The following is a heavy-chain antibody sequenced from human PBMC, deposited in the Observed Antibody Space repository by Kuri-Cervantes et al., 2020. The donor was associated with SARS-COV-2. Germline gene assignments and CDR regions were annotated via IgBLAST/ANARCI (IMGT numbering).Heavy chain of an antibody. CDR3: AKDLGVPAAIEMFYYYYGMDV. J-gene: IGHJ6*02. CDR2: ISYDGSNK. D-gene: IGHD2-2*01. Sequence: GESLKISCAASGFTFSSYGMHWVRQAPGKGLEWVAVISYDGSNKYYADSVKGRFTISRDNSKNTLYLQMNSLRAEDTAVYYCAKDLGVPAAIEMFYYYYGMDVWGQGTTVTDSS. V-gene: IGHV3-30*18. CDR1: GFTFSSYG.